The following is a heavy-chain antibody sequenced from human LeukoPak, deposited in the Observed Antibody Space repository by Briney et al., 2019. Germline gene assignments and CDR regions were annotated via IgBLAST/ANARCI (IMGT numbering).Heavy chain of an antibody. J-gene: IGHJ3*02. Sequence: ASVKVSCKASGYTFTGYYMHWVRQAPGQGLEWMGWINPNSGGTNYAQKFQGRFTMTRDTSISTAYMELSRLRSDDTAVYYCARSHQGYYGSGSPAFDIWGQGTMVTVSS. CDR2: INPNSGGT. V-gene: IGHV1-2*02. D-gene: IGHD3-10*01. CDR3: ARSHQGYYGSGSPAFDI. CDR1: GYTFTGYY.